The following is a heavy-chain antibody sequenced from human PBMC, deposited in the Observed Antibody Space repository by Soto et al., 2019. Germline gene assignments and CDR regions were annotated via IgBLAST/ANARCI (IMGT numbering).Heavy chain of an antibody. CDR3: ARVQDWFDP. Sequence: PSETLSLTCAVYGGSFSGYYWNWIRQPPGKGLEWIGEIDHSEYTNYNPSLKRRVTISVDTSKNQFSLRLTSVTAADTAVYYCARVQDWFDPWGQGTLVTVSS. V-gene: IGHV4-34*01. J-gene: IGHJ5*02. CDR1: GGSFSGYY. CDR2: IDHSEYT. D-gene: IGHD1-1*01.